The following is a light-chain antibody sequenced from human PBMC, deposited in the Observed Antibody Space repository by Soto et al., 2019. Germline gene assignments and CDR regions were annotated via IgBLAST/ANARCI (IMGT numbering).Light chain of an antibody. V-gene: IGKV1-5*03. CDR1: QSISSW. Sequence: DIQMTQSPSTLSASVGDRVTITCRASQSISSWLAWYQQKPGKAPKLLIYKASSLESGVPSRFSGSGSGTEFPLTISSLQPDDFATYYCQQYNSYSPWTFGQGTKVAIK. CDR2: KAS. CDR3: QQYNSYSPWT. J-gene: IGKJ1*01.